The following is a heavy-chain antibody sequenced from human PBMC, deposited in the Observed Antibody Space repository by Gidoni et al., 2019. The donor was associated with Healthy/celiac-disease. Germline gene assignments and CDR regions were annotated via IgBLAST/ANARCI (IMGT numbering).Heavy chain of an antibody. V-gene: IGHV3-48*02. CDR2: ISSSSSTI. D-gene: IGHD3-3*01. J-gene: IGHJ6*02. CDR1: GFTFSSYS. Sequence: EVQLVESGGGLVQPGGSLRLSCAASGFTFSSYSMNWVCKAPGKGLEWVSYISSSSSTIYYADSVKGRFTISRDNAKNSLYLQMNSLRDEDTAVYYCARAERLNDDFWSGYSTYYYYGMDVWGQGTTVTVSS. CDR3: ARAERLNDDFWSGYSTYYYYGMDV.